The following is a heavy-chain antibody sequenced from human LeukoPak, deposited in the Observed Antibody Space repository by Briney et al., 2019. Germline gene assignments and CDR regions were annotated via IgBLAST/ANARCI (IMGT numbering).Heavy chain of an antibody. CDR1: GYTFTGYY. V-gene: IGHV1-2*02. CDR3: AADTAMVSRFDY. J-gene: IGHJ4*02. CDR2: INPNSGGT. Sequence: ASVKVSCKASGYTFTGYYMHWVRQAPGQGLEWMGWINPNSGGTNYAQKFQGRVTMTRDTSISTAYMELSRLRSDDTAVYYCAADTAMVSRFDYWGQGTLVTVSS. D-gene: IGHD5-18*01.